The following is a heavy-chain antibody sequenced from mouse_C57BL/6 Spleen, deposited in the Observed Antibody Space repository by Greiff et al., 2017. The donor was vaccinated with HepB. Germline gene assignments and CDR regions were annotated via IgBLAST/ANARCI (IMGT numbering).Heavy chain of an antibody. CDR2: IDPSDSET. V-gene: IGHV1-52*01. CDR3: ARRTAQVYYAMDY. J-gene: IGHJ4*01. CDR1: GYTFTSYW. Sequence: VQLQQPGAELVRPGSSVKLSCKASGYTFTSYWMHWVKQRPIQGLEWIGNIDPSDSETHYNQKFKDKATLTVDKSSSTAYMQLSSLTSEDSAVYYCARRTAQVYYAMDYWGQGTSVTVSS. D-gene: IGHD3-2*02.